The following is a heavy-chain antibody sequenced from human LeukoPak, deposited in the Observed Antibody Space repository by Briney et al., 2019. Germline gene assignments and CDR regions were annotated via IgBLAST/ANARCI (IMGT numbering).Heavy chain of an antibody. CDR1: GFTFSSYG. CDR3: AKGKYSSGWYEDY. J-gene: IGHJ4*02. CDR2: ISGSGGST. D-gene: IGHD6-19*01. Sequence: PGGTLRLSCAASGFTFSSYGMSWVRQAPGKGLEWVSAISGSGGSTYYADSVKGRFTISRDNSKNTLYLRMNSLRAEDTAVYYCAKGKYSSGWYEDYWGQGTLVTVSS. V-gene: IGHV3-23*01.